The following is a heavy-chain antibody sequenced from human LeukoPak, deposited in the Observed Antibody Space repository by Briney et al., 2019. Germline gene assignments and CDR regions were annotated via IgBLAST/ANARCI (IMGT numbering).Heavy chain of an antibody. Sequence: ASVKVSCKASGGTFSSYAISWVRQAPGQGLEWMGGIIPIFGTANCAQKFQGRVTITADESTGTAYMELSSLRSEDTAVYYCARVQRYDFWSGYVYWGQGTLVTVSS. V-gene: IGHV1-69*13. J-gene: IGHJ4*02. CDR2: IIPIFGTA. D-gene: IGHD3-3*01. CDR3: ARVQRYDFWSGYVY. CDR1: GGTFSSYA.